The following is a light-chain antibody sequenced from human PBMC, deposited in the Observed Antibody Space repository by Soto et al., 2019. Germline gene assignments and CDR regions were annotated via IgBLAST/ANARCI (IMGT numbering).Light chain of an antibody. CDR3: NSYEGSNIVL. V-gene: IGLV2-8*01. CDR1: SSDVGGYNY. CDR2: EVN. Sequence: QSALTQPPSASGSPGQSVTISCTGTSSDVGGYNYVSWYQQHPGKAPKLLIYEVNKRPSGVPDRFSGSKSGNTASLTVSGLQAEDEADYYCNSYEGSNIVLSGGGTKRTVL. J-gene: IGLJ2*01.